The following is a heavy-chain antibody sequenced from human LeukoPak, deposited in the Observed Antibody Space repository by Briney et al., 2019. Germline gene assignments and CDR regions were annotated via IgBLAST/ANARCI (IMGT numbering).Heavy chain of an antibody. J-gene: IGHJ6*03. V-gene: IGHV1-69*06. CDR2: IIPIFGTA. Sequence: ASVKVSCKASGGTFSSYAISWVRQAPGQGLEWMGGIIPIFGTANYAQKFQGRVTITADKSTSTAYMELSSLRSEDTAVCYCARDPHPNYYDSSGNYYYYYYMDVWGKGTTVTVSS. CDR3: ARDPHPNYYDSSGNYYYYYYMDV. D-gene: IGHD3-22*01. CDR1: GGTFSSYA.